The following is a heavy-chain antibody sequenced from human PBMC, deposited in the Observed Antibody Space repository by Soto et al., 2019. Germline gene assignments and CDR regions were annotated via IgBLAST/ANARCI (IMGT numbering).Heavy chain of an antibody. J-gene: IGHJ4*02. D-gene: IGHD5-18*01. CDR1: GFTFDDYA. Sequence: EVQLEESGGGLVQPGRSLRLSCAASGFTFDDYAMHWVRQAPGKGLEWVSGISWNSGSIGYADSVKGRFTISRDNAKNSLYLQMNSLRAEDTALYYCVPGSMVSGFDYWGQGTLVTVSS. V-gene: IGHV3-9*01. CDR2: ISWNSGSI. CDR3: VPGSMVSGFDY.